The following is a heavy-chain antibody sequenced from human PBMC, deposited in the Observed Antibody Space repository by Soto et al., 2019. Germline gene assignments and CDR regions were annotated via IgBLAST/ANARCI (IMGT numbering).Heavy chain of an antibody. CDR2: IKDDGGDE. J-gene: IGHJ4*02. V-gene: IGHV3-7*05. CDR1: GFTFSPYW. Sequence: DVQLVESGGGLVQPGGSLRLSCAASGFTFSPYWMSWVRQAPGKGLEWVAIIKDDGGDELYLEAVRGRFTISRDNAKKSLYLAMDSLRVEVTAGYYCAGGSGWISGSWGQGTLVTVSS. CDR3: AGGSGWISGS. D-gene: IGHD6-19*01.